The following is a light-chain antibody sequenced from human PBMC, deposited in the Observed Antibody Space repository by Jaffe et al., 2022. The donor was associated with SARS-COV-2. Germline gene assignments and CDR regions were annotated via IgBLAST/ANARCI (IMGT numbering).Light chain of an antibody. V-gene: IGLV2-23*01. CDR2: EGS. J-gene: IGLJ2*01. CDR3: CSYAGSGTYSVL. CDR1: SSDVGSYNL. Sequence: QSALTQPASVSGSPGQSITISCTGTSSDVGSYNLVSWYQQHPGKAPKVMIYEGSKRPSGVSNRFSGSKSGNTASLTISGLQAEDEADYYCCSYAGSGTYSVLFGGGTKLTVL.